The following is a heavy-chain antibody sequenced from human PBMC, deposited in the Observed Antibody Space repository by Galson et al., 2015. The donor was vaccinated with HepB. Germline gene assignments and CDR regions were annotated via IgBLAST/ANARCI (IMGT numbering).Heavy chain of an antibody. V-gene: IGHV3-9*01. Sequence: SLRLSCAASGFTFDDYAMHWVRQAPGKGLEWVSGISWNSGSIGYADSVKGRFTISRDNAKNSLYLQMNSLRAEDTALYYCAKDIVGYCSGGSCYTGIYYYYGMDVWGQGTTVTVSS. J-gene: IGHJ6*02. CDR2: ISWNSGSI. CDR1: GFTFDDYA. D-gene: IGHD2-15*01. CDR3: AKDIVGYCSGGSCYTGIYYYYGMDV.